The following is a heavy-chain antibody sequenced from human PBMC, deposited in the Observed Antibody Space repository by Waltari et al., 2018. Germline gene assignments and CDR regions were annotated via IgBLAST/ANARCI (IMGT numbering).Heavy chain of an antibody. CDR1: GYSISGGYY. Sequence: QVQLQESGPGLVKPSETMSLTCAVSGYSISGGYYWDWLRQPPGKGLAWIGSIYHSGGTYYNPSPKSRGTKSGDTANNQCSRKVSSVTAADTAVYYCAREWGAKYYYDSSGDFRYYFDYWGQGTLVTVAS. V-gene: IGHV4-38-2*02. J-gene: IGHJ4*02. D-gene: IGHD3-22*01. CDR2: IYHSGGT. CDR3: AREWGAKYYYDSSGDFRYYFDY.